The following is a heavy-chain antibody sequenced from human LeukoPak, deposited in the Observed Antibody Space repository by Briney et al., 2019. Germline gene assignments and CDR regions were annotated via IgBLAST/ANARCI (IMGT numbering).Heavy chain of an antibody. Sequence: GGSLRLSCAVSGVSFSSYWMSWVCQAPGKGLAWVSNIKLDGSEKYYMDSVKGRFTISRDNAKNSLYLQMNSLRAEDTTVYYCARDATESGTFLYYYYYYMDVWGKGTTVTISS. CDR3: ARDATESGTFLYYYYYYMDV. CDR2: IKLDGSEK. CDR1: GVSFSSYW. D-gene: IGHD6-13*01. J-gene: IGHJ6*03. V-gene: IGHV3-7*01.